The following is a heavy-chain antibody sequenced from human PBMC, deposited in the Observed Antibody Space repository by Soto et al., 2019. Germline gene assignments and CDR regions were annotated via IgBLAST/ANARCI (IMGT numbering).Heavy chain of an antibody. D-gene: IGHD1-1*01. CDR3: ARDTVPDNDPDYYYFCMHA. Sequence: GASVKVSCKASGGTFSSYAISWVRQAPGQGLEWMGGIIPIFGTANYAQKFQGRVTITADESTSTAYMELSSLRSEDTAVYYCARDTVPDNDPDYYYFCMHAWGHGTPVTVS. CDR1: GGTFSSYA. CDR2: IIPIFGTA. J-gene: IGHJ6*02. V-gene: IGHV1-69*13.